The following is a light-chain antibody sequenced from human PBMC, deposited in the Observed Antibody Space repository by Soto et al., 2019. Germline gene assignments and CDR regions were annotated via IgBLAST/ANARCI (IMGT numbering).Light chain of an antibody. CDR2: DVS. CDR1: SSNVGGYNF. CDR3: SSYTSGSTPLV. V-gene: IGLV2-14*01. Sequence: QSALTQPASVSGSPGQSITISCTGTSSNVGGYNFVSWYQQHPGRAPKLMICDVSNRPSGVSNRFSGSKSGNTASLTISGLQAEDEADYYCSSYTSGSTPLVFGGGTKLTV. J-gene: IGLJ2*01.